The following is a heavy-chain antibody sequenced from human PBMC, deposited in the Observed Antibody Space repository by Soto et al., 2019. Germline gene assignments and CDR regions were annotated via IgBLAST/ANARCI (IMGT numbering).Heavy chain of an antibody. J-gene: IGHJ4*02. CDR1: GYTFTVYW. V-gene: IGHV5-51*01. CDR3: ARPANTVADHFDL. D-gene: IGHD4-17*01. Sequence: GESLKISCQVSGYTFTVYWIGWVRQMPGKGLEWMGIIYPSDSDTRYSPSFQGQVTISADQSINTAYLQWDSLKASDTAIYYCARPANTVADHFDLWGQGTPVTVSS. CDR2: IYPSDSDT.